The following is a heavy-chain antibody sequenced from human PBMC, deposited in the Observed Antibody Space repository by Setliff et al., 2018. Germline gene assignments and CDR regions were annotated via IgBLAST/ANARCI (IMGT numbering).Heavy chain of an antibody. J-gene: IGHJ6*03. CDR3: ARMSGFQYIDV. CDR2: IYTSWST. D-gene: IGHD3-3*01. Sequence: SETLSLTCTVSGDSISSRRHYWGWFRQPAGKELEWIGQIYTSWSTNYNPSLKSRVTISLDTSKNQFSLSLTSVTAEDTADYYCARMSGFQYIDVWDKGTTVTVSS. CDR1: GDSISSRRHY. V-gene: IGHV4-61*09.